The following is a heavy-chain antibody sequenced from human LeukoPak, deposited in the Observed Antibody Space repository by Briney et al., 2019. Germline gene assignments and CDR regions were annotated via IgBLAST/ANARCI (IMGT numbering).Heavy chain of an antibody. V-gene: IGHV4-4*02. CDR3: ARWSYGSGSYIIGYFDY. J-gene: IGHJ4*02. D-gene: IGHD3-10*01. CDR1: GGSISSSNW. CDR2: IYHSGST. Sequence: PSGTLSLTCAVSGGSISSSNWWSWVRQPPGKGLEWIGEIYHSGSTNYNPSLKSRVTISVDKSKNQFSLKLSSVTAADTAVYYCARWSYGSGSYIIGYFDYWGQGILVTVSS.